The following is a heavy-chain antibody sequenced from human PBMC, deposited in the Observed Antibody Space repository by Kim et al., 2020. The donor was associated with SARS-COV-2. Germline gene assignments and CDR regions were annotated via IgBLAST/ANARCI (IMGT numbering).Heavy chain of an antibody. J-gene: IGHJ4*02. D-gene: IGHD2-21*02. V-gene: IGHV3-23*01. CDR3: AKARSLSTVVTGFDY. Sequence: ADSVTGRFTIYRDNSRNTLYLQMNSLRGEDTATYYCAKARSLSTVVTGFDYWGQGTRVTVSS.